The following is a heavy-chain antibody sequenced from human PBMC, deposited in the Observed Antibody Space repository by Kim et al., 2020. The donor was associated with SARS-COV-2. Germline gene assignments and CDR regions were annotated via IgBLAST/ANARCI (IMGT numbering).Heavy chain of an antibody. J-gene: IGHJ6*02. V-gene: IGHV4-34*01. CDR3: ARGKGGYDLHYYYYGMDV. Sequence: SETLSLTCAVYGGSFSGYYWSWIRQPPGKGLEWIGEINHSGSTNYNRSLKSRVTISVDTSKNQFSLKLSSVTAADTAVYYCARGKGGYDLHYYYYGMDVWGQGTTVTVSS. CDR2: INHSGST. D-gene: IGHD5-12*01. CDR1: GGSFSGYY.